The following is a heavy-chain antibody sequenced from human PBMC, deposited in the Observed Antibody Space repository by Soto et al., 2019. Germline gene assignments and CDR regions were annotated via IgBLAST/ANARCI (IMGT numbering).Heavy chain of an antibody. D-gene: IGHD2-15*01. Sequence: GASVKVSCKASGYTFTNYGVSWVRQAPGQGLEWMGWISTYNGDTNSAQKLQGRVTMTTDTSTSTAYMELRSLTSDDTAVYFCARDLYCSGGSCYNWFDPCGEGTLVTLSS. J-gene: IGHJ5*02. V-gene: IGHV1-18*01. CDR2: ISTYNGDT. CDR3: ARDLYCSGGSCYNWFDP. CDR1: GYTFTNYG.